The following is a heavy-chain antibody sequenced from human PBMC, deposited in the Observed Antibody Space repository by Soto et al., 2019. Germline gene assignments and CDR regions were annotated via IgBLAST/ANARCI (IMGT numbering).Heavy chain of an antibody. D-gene: IGHD3-9*01. CDR1: DDSINSDKYY. CDR3: ARLEGLATISYYFDF. J-gene: IGHJ4*02. CDR2: IYYRGNA. V-gene: IGHV4-39*01. Sequence: PSETLSLTCSVSDDSINSDKYYWGWIRQPPGKGLEWIGSIYYRGNAYYNTSLQTRVTISLDKSRSKFSLKLNSVTAADSAVYFCARLEGLATISYYFDFWGPGALVTVSS.